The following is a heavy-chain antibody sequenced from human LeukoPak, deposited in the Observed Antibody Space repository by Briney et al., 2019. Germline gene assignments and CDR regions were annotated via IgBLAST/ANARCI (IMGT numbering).Heavy chain of an antibody. Sequence: GGSLRLSCAASGFTITTYAVNWVRQAPGKGLEWVSGIGGGGTEYYADSVKGRFIISSDNSQNLVHLQMNSLTVEDTAVYYCARAQGALDYWGQGTRVTFSS. CDR3: ARAQGALDY. V-gene: IGHV3-23*01. D-gene: IGHD1-26*01. CDR2: IGGGGTE. CDR1: GFTITTYA. J-gene: IGHJ4*02.